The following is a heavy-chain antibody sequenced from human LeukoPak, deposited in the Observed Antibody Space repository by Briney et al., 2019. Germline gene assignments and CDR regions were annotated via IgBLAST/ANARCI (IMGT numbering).Heavy chain of an antibody. Sequence: GGSLRLSCAASGFTFSSYAMHWVRQPPGKGLEWVAVISYDGSNKYYADSVKGRFTISRDNSKNTLYLQMNSLRAEDTAVYYCASYSSMYYFDYWGQGTLVTVSS. J-gene: IGHJ4*02. CDR1: GFTFSSYA. D-gene: IGHD6-13*01. CDR2: ISYDGSNK. CDR3: ASYSSMYYFDY. V-gene: IGHV3-30*14.